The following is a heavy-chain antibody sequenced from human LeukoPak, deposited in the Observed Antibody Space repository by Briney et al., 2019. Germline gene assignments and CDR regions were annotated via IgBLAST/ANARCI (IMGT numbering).Heavy chain of an antibody. CDR1: GFTFSTYA. CDR2: ISYDGRNI. CDR3: ATDRPPLDY. V-gene: IGHV3-30*01. J-gene: IGHJ4*02. Sequence: GGSLRLSCAASGFTFSTYAMHWVRQAPGKGLEWLTLISYDGRNIQYADSVKGRFTISRDNSRNTLYLQMNDLRPEDTAVYYCATDRPPLDYWGQGTLATVSS.